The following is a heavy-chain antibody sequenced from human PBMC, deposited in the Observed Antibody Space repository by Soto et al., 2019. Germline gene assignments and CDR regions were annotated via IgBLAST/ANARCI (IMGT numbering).Heavy chain of an antibody. Sequence: QVQLQQSGPGLVKPSETLSLTCTVSGGSISTYYWSWIRQPPGKGLEWIGYIYYRGSANYNPSLECGVTISSDRSKKQSPLRLNSVTAADTAVYYCSRGGHCTDGVCSALDYWGQGTLVTVSS. J-gene: IGHJ4*02. CDR2: IYYRGSA. V-gene: IGHV4-59*08. CDR1: GGSISTYY. CDR3: SRGGHCTDGVCSALDY. D-gene: IGHD2-8*01.